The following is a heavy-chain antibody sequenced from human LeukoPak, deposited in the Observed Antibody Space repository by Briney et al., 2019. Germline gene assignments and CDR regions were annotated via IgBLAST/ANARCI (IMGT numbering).Heavy chain of an antibody. D-gene: IGHD3-22*01. J-gene: IGHJ4*02. V-gene: IGHV3-74*01. Sequence: GGSLRLSCAASGFTFSSYWMHWVRQAPGKGLVWVSRINTDGSSTSYADSVKGRFTISRDNAKNTLYLQMNSLRAEDTAVHYCARDRYYYYDSSGYSVRHDYWGQGTLVTVSS. CDR2: INTDGSST. CDR1: GFTFSSYW. CDR3: ARDRYYYYDSSGYSVRHDY.